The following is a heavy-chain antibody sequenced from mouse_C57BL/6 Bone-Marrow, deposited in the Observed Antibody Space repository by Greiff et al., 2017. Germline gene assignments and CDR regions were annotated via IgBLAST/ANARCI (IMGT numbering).Heavy chain of an antibody. V-gene: IGHV14-4*01. CDR2: IDPENGDT. D-gene: IGHD2-1*01. Sequence: EVKLQESGAELVRPGASVKLSCTASGFNIKEDYMHWVKQRPEQGLEWIGWIDPENGDTEYASKFQGKATITADTSSNTAYLQLSSLTSEDTAVYYCTTDGNFSLFAYWGQGTLVTVSA. J-gene: IGHJ3*01. CDR3: TTDGNFSLFAY. CDR1: GFNIKEDY.